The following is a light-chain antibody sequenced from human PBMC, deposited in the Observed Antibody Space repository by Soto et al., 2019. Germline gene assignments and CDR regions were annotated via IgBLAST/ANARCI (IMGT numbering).Light chain of an antibody. CDR1: QTISTC. CDR2: GAS. V-gene: IGKV1-39*01. CDR3: QQCLTTPRT. J-gene: IGKJ1*01. Sequence: DIQMTQFPSSLSASVGDRVTITCRASQTISTCLNWYQQKAGTAPKLLIYGASDLESGIPSRFSCSGSGTYFTLTISSLQPEDFAIYYCQQCLTTPRTFGQGTRVEI.